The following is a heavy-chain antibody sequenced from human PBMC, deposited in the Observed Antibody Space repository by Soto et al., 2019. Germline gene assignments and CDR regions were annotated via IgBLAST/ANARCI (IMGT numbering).Heavy chain of an antibody. CDR3: AKSVGSGWSKSDY. Sequence: EVQLLESGGGLVQPGGSLRLSCAASGFTFSSNAMSWVRQTPGKGLEWVSAITSTGGSTYYADSVKGRFTISRDNSKNTLLLQRNSLRAEDTAIYYCAKSVGSGWSKSDYWGQGTLVTVSS. J-gene: IGHJ4*02. D-gene: IGHD6-19*01. V-gene: IGHV3-23*01. CDR1: GFTFSSNA. CDR2: ITSTGGST.